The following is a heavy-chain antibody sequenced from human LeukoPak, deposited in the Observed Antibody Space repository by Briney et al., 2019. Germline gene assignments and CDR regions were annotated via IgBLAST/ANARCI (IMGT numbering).Heavy chain of an antibody. V-gene: IGHV3-23*01. CDR1: GFTFSTYA. Sequence: GGSLRLSCAASGFTFSTYAMSWVRQAPGKGLEWVSTISGSGANTYYADSVRGRFTISRDNSKNTLYLLMNSLRAEDTAVYYCAKDAYSGTYYDYWGQGTLVTVSS. J-gene: IGHJ4*02. CDR3: AKDAYSGTYYDY. D-gene: IGHD1-26*01. CDR2: ISGSGANT.